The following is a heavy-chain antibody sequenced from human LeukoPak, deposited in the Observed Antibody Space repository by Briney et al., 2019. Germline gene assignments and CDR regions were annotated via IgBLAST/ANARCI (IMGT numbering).Heavy chain of an antibody. CDR2: VSDSGAST. J-gene: IGHJ4*02. Sequence: GGNLRLSCAASGFTFSSYGMSWVRQAPGKGLEWVSDVSDSGASTYYADSVKGRFSISRDNTNNSLSLRMNSLGAEDTDVYYCVREAAATLFDYWGQGTLVTVSS. CDR1: GFTFSSYG. CDR3: VREAAATLFDY. V-gene: IGHV3-23*01. D-gene: IGHD1-26*01.